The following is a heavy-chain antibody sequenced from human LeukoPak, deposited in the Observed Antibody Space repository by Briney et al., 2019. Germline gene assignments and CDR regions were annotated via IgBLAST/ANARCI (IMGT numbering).Heavy chain of an antibody. CDR1: AYTFTGYY. CDR3: AREPYSSGQAI. J-gene: IGHJ3*02. CDR2: INPNSGGT. Sequence: ASVKVSCKTSAYTFTGYYRHWVRQAPGQGLEWMGWINPNSGGTNYAQKIQGRVTMTRDTPISTAYMELSRLRSDDTAVYYCAREPYSSGQAICGQGTMVTVSS. D-gene: IGHD6-19*01. V-gene: IGHV1-2*02.